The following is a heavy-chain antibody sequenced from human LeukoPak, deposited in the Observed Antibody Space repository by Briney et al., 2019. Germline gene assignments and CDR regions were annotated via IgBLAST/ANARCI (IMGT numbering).Heavy chain of an antibody. CDR1: GGSISSYY. Sequence: SETLSLTCTVSGGSISSYYWSWIRQPPGKGLEWIGYIYYSGSTNYNPSLKSRVTISVDTSKNQFSLKLSSVTAADTAVYYCARVRYFDWLLVDYWGQGTLVTVSS. CDR3: ARVRYFDWLLVDY. V-gene: IGHV4-59*01. J-gene: IGHJ4*02. CDR2: IYYSGST. D-gene: IGHD3-9*01.